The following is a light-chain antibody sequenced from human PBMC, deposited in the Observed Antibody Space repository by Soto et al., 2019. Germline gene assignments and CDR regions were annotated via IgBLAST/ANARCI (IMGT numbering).Light chain of an antibody. CDR2: GAS. CDR3: QQYGSSPWT. Sequence: EIVLKQSPGTLSLSKGERATLSCRASQSVSGSDLACYQQKPGQAPRLLIYGASSRATGIPDRFSGSGSGTDFTLTISRLEPEDFAVYYCQQYGSSPWTFGQGTKVDIK. J-gene: IGKJ1*01. CDR1: QSVSGSD. V-gene: IGKV3-20*01.